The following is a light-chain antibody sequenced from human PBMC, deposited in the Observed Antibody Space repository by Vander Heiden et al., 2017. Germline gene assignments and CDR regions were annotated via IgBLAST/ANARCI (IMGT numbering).Light chain of an antibody. J-gene: IGLJ3*02. CDR2: DDS. V-gene: IGLV3-21*03. CDR1: NNGSKS. Sequence: SYVLTQPHSVSVAPGKTARITCGGNNNGSKSVHWYQQKPGKAPVLAVYDDSGRPSGIPERFSCSTSGNTTTITITSVDAGDEADYYCQVWDSSSDHQGVFGGGTKLTVL. CDR3: QVWDSSSDHQGV.